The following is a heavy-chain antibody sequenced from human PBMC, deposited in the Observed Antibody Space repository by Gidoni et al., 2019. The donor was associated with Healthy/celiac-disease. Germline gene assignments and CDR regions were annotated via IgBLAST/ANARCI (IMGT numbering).Heavy chain of an antibody. J-gene: IGHJ4*02. D-gene: IGHD1-26*01. V-gene: IGHV4-59*08. CDR1: GGSISSYY. CDR3: ARAGGSYYGVFDY. Sequence: QVQLQESGPGLVKPSETLSLTCTVSGGSISSYYWSWIRQPPGKGLEWIGYIYYSGSTNYNPSLKSRVTISVDTSKNQFSLKLSSVTAADTAVYYCARAGGSYYGVFDYWGQGTLVTVSS. CDR2: IYYSGST.